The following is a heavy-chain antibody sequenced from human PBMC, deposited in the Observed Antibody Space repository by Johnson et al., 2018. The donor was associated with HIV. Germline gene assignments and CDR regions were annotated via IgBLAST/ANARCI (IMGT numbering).Heavy chain of an antibody. D-gene: IGHD2-2*01. CDR3: AKFPGSSASDAFDI. J-gene: IGHJ3*02. Sequence: VQLVESGGDLVQPGGSLRLSCAASGFAFSNSAMNWVRQAPGKGLEWVSLISGTGDIPYYAHSVKGRFTISRDNSRKIVYLQMNSMRVNDTAVYYCAKFPGSSASDAFDIWGQGTMVTVSS. V-gene: IGHV3-23*04. CDR1: GFAFSNSA. CDR2: ISGTGDIP.